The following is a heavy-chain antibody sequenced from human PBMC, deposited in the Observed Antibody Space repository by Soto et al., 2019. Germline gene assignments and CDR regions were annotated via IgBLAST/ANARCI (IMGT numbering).Heavy chain of an antibody. J-gene: IGHJ4*02. CDR2: LYHIGST. D-gene: IGHD3-16*01. V-gene: IGHV4-38-2*01. CDR3: ARHAAYDSVWGKSDGSDY. Sequence: SETLSLTCAVSGYSISSGNYWAWIRQPPGRGLEWIGSLYHIGSTHYNSSLKSRVTISVDTSKNHFSLELSSVTAADTAVYYCARHAAYDSVWGKSDGSDYWGQGTLVTVSS. CDR1: GYSISSGNY.